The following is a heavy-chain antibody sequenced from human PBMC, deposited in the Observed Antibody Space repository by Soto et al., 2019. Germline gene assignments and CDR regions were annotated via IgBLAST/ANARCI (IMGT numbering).Heavy chain of an antibody. J-gene: IGHJ5*02. CDR3: AGSTMVRGVTT. V-gene: IGHV1-3*01. Sequence: ASVKVSCKASGYTFTSYAMHWVRQAPGQRLEWMGWINAGNGNTKYSQQFQGRVTITRDTSASTAYMELSSLRSEDTAVYYCAGSTMVRGVTTWGQGTLVTVSS. CDR1: GYTFTSYA. D-gene: IGHD3-10*01. CDR2: INAGNGNT.